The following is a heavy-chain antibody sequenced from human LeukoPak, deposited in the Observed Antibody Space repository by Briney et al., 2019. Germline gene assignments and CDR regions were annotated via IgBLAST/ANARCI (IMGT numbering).Heavy chain of an antibody. CDR3: AGNILTGPDY. CDR1: GFTFSSYS. D-gene: IGHD3-9*01. V-gene: IGHV3-21*01. J-gene: IGHJ4*02. CDR2: ISSSSSYI. Sequence: GGSLRLSCAASGFTFSSYSMNWVRQAPGKGLEWVSSISSSSSYIYYADSVKGRFTISRDNAKNSLYPQMNSLRAEDTAVYYCAGNILTGPDYWGQGPLVTVSS.